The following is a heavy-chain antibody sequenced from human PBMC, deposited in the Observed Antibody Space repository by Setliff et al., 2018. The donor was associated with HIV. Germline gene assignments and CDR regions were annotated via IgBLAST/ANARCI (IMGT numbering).Heavy chain of an antibody. D-gene: IGHD2-15*01. CDR3: AKTLPTLYPPHDYYFAMDV. J-gene: IGHJ6*02. V-gene: IGHV3-23*01. Sequence: PGGSLRLSCAASGFTFSNYAMSWVRQAPGKGLEWVSAISGSGGSTYYADSLKGRFTISRDNSKNTLYLQMNSLRAEDTAVYYCAKTLPTLYPPHDYYFAMDVWGQGTTVTVSS. CDR1: GFTFSNYA. CDR2: ISGSGGST.